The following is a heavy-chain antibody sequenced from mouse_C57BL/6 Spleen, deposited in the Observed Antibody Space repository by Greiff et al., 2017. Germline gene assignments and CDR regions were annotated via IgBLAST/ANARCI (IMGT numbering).Heavy chain of an antibody. CDR2: ISAAGSYT. CDR1: GFTFSSYA. D-gene: IGHD2-3*01. J-gene: IGHJ4*01. Sequence: DVQLVEPGGGLVKPGGSLKLSCAASGFTFSSYAMSWVRQTPEKRLEWVATISAAGSYTYYQDNVKGTFTISGDNAKNNLYLQMSHLTSEDTAMYYCARDRSSYGGYYVAMDDWGKGTTVTVSS. CDR3: ARDRSSYGGYYVAMDD. V-gene: IGHV5-4*01.